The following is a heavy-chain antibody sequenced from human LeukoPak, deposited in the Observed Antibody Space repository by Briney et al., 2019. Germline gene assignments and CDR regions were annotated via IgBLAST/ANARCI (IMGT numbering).Heavy chain of an antibody. Sequence: ASVKVSCKASGGTFSSYAISWVRQAPGQGLEWMGGIIPIFGTANYAQKFQGRVTITADESTSTAYMELSSLRSEDTAVYYCASRYSGSRAYYYGMDVWGQGTTATVSS. J-gene: IGHJ6*02. CDR1: GGTFSSYA. V-gene: IGHV1-69*13. CDR3: ASRYSGSRAYYYGMDV. D-gene: IGHD1-26*01. CDR2: IIPIFGTA.